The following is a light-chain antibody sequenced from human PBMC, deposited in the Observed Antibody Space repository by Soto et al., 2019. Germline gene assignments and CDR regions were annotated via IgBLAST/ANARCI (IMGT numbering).Light chain of an antibody. CDR2: AAS. CDR3: QKYNSVPYA. V-gene: IGKV1-27*01. CDR1: RGITPF. Sequence: DIQMTQSPSSLSASVGERVTITCGASRGITPFLAWYQQKPGKVPKLLIYAASSLQSGVPSRLSGSGSGTDFTLNISSLQPEDVATYYCQKYNSVPYAFGQGTKLEIK. J-gene: IGKJ2*01.